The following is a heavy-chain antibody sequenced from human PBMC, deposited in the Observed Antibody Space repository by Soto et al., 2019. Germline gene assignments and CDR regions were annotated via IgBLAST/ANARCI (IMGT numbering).Heavy chain of an antibody. J-gene: IGHJ4*02. Sequence: EVQLLESGGGVVQPGGSLRLSCAASGFTFSSYGMSWVRQAPGKGLEWVSGISGSGSSTYYADSVKGRFTISRDNPKNTQRLQRTSLGAADTAVYYGAKAGRYSSSSGYFYYWGQGSLVTVSS. CDR2: ISGSGSST. CDR3: AKAGRYSSSSGYFYY. D-gene: IGHD6-13*01. V-gene: IGHV3-23*01. CDR1: GFTFSSYG.